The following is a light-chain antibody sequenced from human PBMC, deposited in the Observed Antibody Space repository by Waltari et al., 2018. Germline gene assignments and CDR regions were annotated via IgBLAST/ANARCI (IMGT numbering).Light chain of an antibody. V-gene: IGKV1-39*01. CDR1: QSINRI. CDR3: QQSYSSPLT. CDR2: DAS. Sequence: DIQMTQFPSSLSASIGDRVTITSRASQSINRILNWIQQKPGKAPKFLIYDASNLEGGVPSRFSGSGSGTDFTLIINSLQPEDFATYYCQQSYSSPLTFVGGTKVEIK. J-gene: IGKJ4*01.